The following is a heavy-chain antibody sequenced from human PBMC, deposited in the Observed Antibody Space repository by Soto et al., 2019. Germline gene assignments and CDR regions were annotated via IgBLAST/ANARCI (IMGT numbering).Heavy chain of an antibody. Sequence: PGGSLRLSCAASGFTFSNYNMNWVRQAPGRGPEWVSSISSSSSHSFYADSLQGRFTISRDNSKNSLYLQMNNLRAEDTAVYYCARGIGYSAQDYWGQGTPVTVSS. CDR2: ISSSSSHS. D-gene: IGHD1-1*01. V-gene: IGHV3-21*01. CDR3: ARGIGYSAQDY. CDR1: GFTFSNYN. J-gene: IGHJ4*02.